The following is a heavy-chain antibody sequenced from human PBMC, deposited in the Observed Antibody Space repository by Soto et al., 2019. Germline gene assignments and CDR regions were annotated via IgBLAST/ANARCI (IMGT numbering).Heavy chain of an antibody. Sequence: QVQLVQSGAEVKKPGASVKVSCKASGYTFISYHIYWVRQAPGQGLEWVGMINLSDGSTTHSQTLQGRVTMTRDTSTSTVYMGLSSLRSEDTAVYYCVRVTGYSTGYYHFDYWGQGTLVTVSS. D-gene: IGHD6-19*01. J-gene: IGHJ4*02. V-gene: IGHV1-46*03. CDR3: VRVTGYSTGYYHFDY. CDR1: GYTFISYH. CDR2: INLSDGST.